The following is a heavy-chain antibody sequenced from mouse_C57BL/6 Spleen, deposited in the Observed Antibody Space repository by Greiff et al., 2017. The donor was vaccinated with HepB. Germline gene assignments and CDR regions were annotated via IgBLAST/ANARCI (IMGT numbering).Heavy chain of an antibody. D-gene: IGHD2-3*01. Sequence: EVKLVESGGGLVKPGGSLKLSCAASGFTFSDYGMPWVRQAPEKGLEWVAYISSGSSTISYADTVKGRFNISRDNAKNTLFLQMTSLRSEDTAMYYCANIYDGYYVWYFDVWGTGTTVTVSS. CDR2: ISSGSSTI. CDR3: ANIYDGYYVWYFDV. CDR1: GFTFSDYG. J-gene: IGHJ1*03. V-gene: IGHV5-17*01.